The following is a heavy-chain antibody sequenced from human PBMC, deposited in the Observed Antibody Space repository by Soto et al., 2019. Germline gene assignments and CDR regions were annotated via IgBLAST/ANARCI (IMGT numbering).Heavy chain of an antibody. CDR2: TYYRSKWYN. V-gene: IGHV6-1*01. CDR1: GDSVSSNSAA. J-gene: IGHJ4*02. CDR3: ARDLMTSIAAAGTGDIYFDY. D-gene: IGHD6-13*01. Sequence: SQTLSLTCAISGDSVSSNSAAWNWIRQSPSRGLEWLGRTYYRSKWYNDYAVSVKSRITINPDTSKNQFSLQLNSVTPEDTAVYYCARDLMTSIAAAGTGDIYFDYWGQGTLVTAPQ.